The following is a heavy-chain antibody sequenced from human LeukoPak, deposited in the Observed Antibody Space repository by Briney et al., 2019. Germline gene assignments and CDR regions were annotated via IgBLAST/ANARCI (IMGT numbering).Heavy chain of an antibody. CDR3: ARDHSYYDSSGYYELDY. V-gene: IGHV1-3*01. Sequence: ASVKVSCKASGYTFTSYAMHWVRQAPGQRLEWMGWINAGNGNTKYSQKFQGRVTITADESTSTAYMELSSLRSEDTAVYYCARDHSYYDSSGYYELDYWGQGTLVTVSS. D-gene: IGHD3-22*01. J-gene: IGHJ4*02. CDR2: INAGNGNT. CDR1: GYTFTSYA.